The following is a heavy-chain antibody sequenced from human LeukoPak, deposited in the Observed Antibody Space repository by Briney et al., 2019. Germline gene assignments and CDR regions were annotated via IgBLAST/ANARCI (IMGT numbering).Heavy chain of an antibody. Sequence: GGSLRLSCAASGFTFSTYCMHWVRQAPGKGPMWVSRICPDGTVTNYADSVRARFIISRDNARNTVYLQMNSLRVEDTAVYYCVRDFRSADYWGQGTLVTVSS. CDR2: ICPDGTVT. CDR3: VRDFRSADY. J-gene: IGHJ4*02. CDR1: GFTFSTYC. V-gene: IGHV3-74*01.